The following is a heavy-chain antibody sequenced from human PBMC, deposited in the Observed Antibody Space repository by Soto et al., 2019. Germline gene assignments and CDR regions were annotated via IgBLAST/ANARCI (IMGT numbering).Heavy chain of an antibody. J-gene: IGHJ4*02. V-gene: IGHV4-39*01. Sequence: SETLSLTCTVSGGSISSSSYYWGWIRQPPGKGLEWIGSIYYRGITYYNPSLKSRVTISVDTSKNQFSLKLSSVTAADTAVYYCARWVEYSSSSFDYWGQGTLVTISS. CDR2: IYYRGIT. D-gene: IGHD6-6*01. CDR3: ARWVEYSSSSFDY. CDR1: GGSISSSSYY.